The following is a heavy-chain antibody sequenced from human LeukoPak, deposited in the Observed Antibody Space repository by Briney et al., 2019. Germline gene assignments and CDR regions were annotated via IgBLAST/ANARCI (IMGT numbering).Heavy chain of an antibody. V-gene: IGHV3-23*01. J-gene: IGHJ4*02. CDR2: ISGSGGNT. D-gene: IGHD3-10*01. Sequence: PGGSLRLSCAASGFAFSIYVISWVRPAPGKGLEWVSTISGSGGNTYYADSVKGRFTISRDDSENTLYLQMNSLRAEDTAVYYCASGELLLFTYWGQGTLVTVSS. CDR1: GFAFSIYV. CDR3: ASGELLLFTY.